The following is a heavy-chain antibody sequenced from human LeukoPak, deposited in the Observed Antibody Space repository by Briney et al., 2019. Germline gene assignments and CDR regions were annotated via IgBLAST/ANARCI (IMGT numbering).Heavy chain of an antibody. CDR3: ARWTLTYYYDSSGYVDY. D-gene: IGHD3-22*01. Sequence: GGSLRLSCAASGSTFSRYWMHWVRQAPGKGLVWVSRVKSDGSDTIYADSVKGRFTISRDNAKNSVYLQMNSLRAEDTAVYYCARWTLTYYYDSSGYVDYWGQGTLVTVSS. CDR1: GSTFSRYW. CDR2: VKSDGSDT. V-gene: IGHV3-74*01. J-gene: IGHJ4*02.